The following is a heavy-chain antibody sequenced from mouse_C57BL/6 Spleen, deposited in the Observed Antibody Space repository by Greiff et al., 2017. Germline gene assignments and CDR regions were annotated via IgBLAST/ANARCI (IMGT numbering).Heavy chain of an antibody. J-gene: IGHJ2*01. CDR3: TTTGS. V-gene: IGHV14-4*01. CDR1: GFNIKDDY. CDR2: IDPENGDT. Sequence: EVHLVESGAELVRPGASVKLSCTASGFNIKDDYMHWVKQRPEQGLEWIGWIDPENGDTEYASKFQGKATITADPSSNTAYLQLSSLTSEDTAVYYCTTTGSWGQGTTLTVSS.